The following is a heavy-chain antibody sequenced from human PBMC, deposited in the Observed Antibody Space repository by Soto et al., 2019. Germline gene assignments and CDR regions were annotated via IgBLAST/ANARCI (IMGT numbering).Heavy chain of an antibody. J-gene: IGHJ3*02. D-gene: IGHD3-22*01. CDR1: GASISSSY. CDR2: VHYSVST. CDR3: VRGYYDSNGQSNTFDI. V-gene: IGHV4-59*01. Sequence: QVQLQESGPGLVKPSETLSLTCTVSGASISSSYWSWIRQSLGKRLEWIGYVHYSVSTKYNRTLKSRVTIAVDTPKHQVSLQLSSLTAADTALYYWVRGYYDSNGQSNTFDIWGQGTLVTVSS.